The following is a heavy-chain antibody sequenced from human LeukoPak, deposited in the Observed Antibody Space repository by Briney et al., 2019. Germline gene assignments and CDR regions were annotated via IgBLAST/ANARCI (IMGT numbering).Heavy chain of an antibody. V-gene: IGHV3-23*01. CDR3: ARESSGQKFSSLDY. Sequence: GGSLRLSCAASGFTFSSYAMSWVRQAPGKGLEWVSAISGSGGSTYYADSVKGRFTISRDNSKNTLYLQMNSLRAEDTAVYYCARESSGQKFSSLDYWGQGTLVTVSS. CDR2: ISGSGGST. D-gene: IGHD3-22*01. CDR1: GFTFSSYA. J-gene: IGHJ4*02.